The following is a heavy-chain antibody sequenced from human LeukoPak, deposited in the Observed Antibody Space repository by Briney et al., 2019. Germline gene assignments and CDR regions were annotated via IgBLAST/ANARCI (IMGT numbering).Heavy chain of an antibody. Sequence: ASVKVSCKASGYTFTGYYMHWVRQAPGQGLEWMGGFDPEDGETIYAQKFQGRVTMTEDTSTDTAYMELSSLRSEDTAVYYCATYYYGSGSYPSWGQGTLVTVSS. J-gene: IGHJ4*02. CDR1: GYTFTGYY. D-gene: IGHD3-10*01. V-gene: IGHV1-24*01. CDR3: ATYYYGSGSYPS. CDR2: FDPEDGET.